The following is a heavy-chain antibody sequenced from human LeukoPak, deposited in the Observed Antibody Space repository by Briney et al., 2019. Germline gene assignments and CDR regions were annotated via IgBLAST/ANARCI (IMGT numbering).Heavy chain of an antibody. Sequence: GGSLRLSCAASGFTFSSYGMHWVRQAPGKGLEWVAFIRYDGSNKYYADSVKGRFTISRDNSKNTLYLQMNSLRAEDTAVYYCARELDLVAAAYNYWGQGTLVTVSS. V-gene: IGHV3-30*02. J-gene: IGHJ4*02. CDR1: GFTFSSYG. D-gene: IGHD6-13*01. CDR3: ARELDLVAAAYNY. CDR2: IRYDGSNK.